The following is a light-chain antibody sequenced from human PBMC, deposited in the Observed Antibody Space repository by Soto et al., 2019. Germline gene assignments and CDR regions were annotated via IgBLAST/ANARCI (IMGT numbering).Light chain of an antibody. CDR3: LQDYNYPWT. CDR1: QDIRND. Sequence: AIQMTQSPSSLSASVGDRVTITCRASQDIRNDLGWYQEKPRQAPKLLIYAASNLQSGVPSRFSGSGSGTDFTRTISSMQPEDFATYYCLQDYNYPWTFGQGTKVEV. V-gene: IGKV1-6*01. J-gene: IGKJ1*01. CDR2: AAS.